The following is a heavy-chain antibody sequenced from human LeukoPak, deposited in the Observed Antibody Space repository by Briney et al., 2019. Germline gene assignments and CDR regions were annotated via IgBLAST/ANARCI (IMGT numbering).Heavy chain of an antibody. J-gene: IGHJ4*02. D-gene: IGHD3-22*01. CDR3: ASVLYYYDSSGLDY. CDR2: ISSSSSTI. V-gene: IGHV3-48*01. Sequence: GGSLRLSCAASGFAFSSYTMHWVRQAPGKGLEWVSCISSSSSTIYYADSVKGRFTISRDNAKNSLYLQMNSLRAEDTAVYYCASVLYYYDSSGLDYWGQGTLVTVSS. CDR1: GFAFSSYT.